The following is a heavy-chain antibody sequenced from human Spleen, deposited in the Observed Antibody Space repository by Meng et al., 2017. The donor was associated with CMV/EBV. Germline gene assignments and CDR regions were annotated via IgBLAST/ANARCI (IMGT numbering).Heavy chain of an antibody. Sequence: ETLSLTCAVYGGSFSGYYWSWIRQPPGKGLEWVSSISSSSTYIYYADSVKGRFTISRDNAKNSLYLQMNSLRAEDTAVYYCARVVPDAGLDYWGQGTLVTVSS. J-gene: IGHJ4*02. CDR2: ISSSSTYI. V-gene: IGHV3-21*01. CDR3: ARVVPDAGLDY. CDR1: GGSFSGYY. D-gene: IGHD2-2*01.